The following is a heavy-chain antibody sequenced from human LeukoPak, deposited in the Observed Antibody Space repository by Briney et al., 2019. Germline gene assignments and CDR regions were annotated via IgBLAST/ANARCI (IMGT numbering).Heavy chain of an antibody. J-gene: IGHJ5*02. D-gene: IGHD1-26*01. V-gene: IGHV4-59*01. Sequence: SETLSLTCTVSGGSISSYYWSWIRQTPGKGLEWVGHFYHSGGTNYNPSLKSRVTISVDTSKNQFSLKLSSVTAADTAVYYCARDPSPFYSGSYLGFDPWGQGTLVTVSS. CDR1: GGSISSYY. CDR3: ARDPSPFYSGSYLGFDP. CDR2: FYHSGGT.